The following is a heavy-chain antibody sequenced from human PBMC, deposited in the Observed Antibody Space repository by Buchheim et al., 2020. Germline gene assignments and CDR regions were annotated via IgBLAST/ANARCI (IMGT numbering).Heavy chain of an antibody. CDR2: IRSKAKDYAT. CDR3: STLDIVDFF. CDR1: GFTFSGDV. Sequence: EVQLVESGGGLVQPGGSLKLSCAASGFTFSGDVVHWVRQAPGKGLEWVGRIRSKAKDYATKYAESVSGRFTISSDDSKNTSFLQMNSLKTEDTAVYYCSTLDIVDFFWGQGTL. J-gene: IGHJ4*02. D-gene: IGHD3-16*02. V-gene: IGHV3-73*01.